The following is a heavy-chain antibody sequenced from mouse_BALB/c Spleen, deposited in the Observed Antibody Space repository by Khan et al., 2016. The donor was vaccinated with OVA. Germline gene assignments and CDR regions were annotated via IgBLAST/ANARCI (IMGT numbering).Heavy chain of an antibody. V-gene: IGHV3-8*02. Sequence: EVQLQESGPSLVKPSQTLSLTCSVTGDSITRGYWNWIRKFPGNKLEYMGYMIYSGSTYYNPSLKSRISITRHTSKNQYYLQLNSVTTKDTATYYCARSTYRYAFAYWGQGTLVTVSA. CDR3: ARSTYRYAFAY. D-gene: IGHD2-14*01. CDR2: MIYSGST. J-gene: IGHJ3*01. CDR1: GDSITRGY.